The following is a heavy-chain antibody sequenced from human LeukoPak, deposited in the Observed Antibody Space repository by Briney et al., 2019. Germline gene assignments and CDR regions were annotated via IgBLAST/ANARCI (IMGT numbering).Heavy chain of an antibody. V-gene: IGHV1-69*04. CDR3: ARNMVRGVSVGYMDV. Sequence: ASVKVSCKASGGTFSSYATSWVRQAPGQGLEWMGRIIPILGIANYAQKFQGRVTITADESTSTAYMELSSLRSEDTAVYYCARNMVRGVSVGYMDVWGKGTTVTVSS. CDR2: IIPILGIA. J-gene: IGHJ6*03. CDR1: GGTFSSYA. D-gene: IGHD3-10*01.